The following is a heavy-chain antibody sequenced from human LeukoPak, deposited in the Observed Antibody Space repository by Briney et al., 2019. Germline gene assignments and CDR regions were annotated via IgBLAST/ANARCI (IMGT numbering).Heavy chain of an antibody. CDR3: ARGPPWWFDP. CDR1: GGSISSYY. J-gene: IGHJ5*02. V-gene: IGHV4-59*01. Sequence: SETLSLTCTVSGGSISSYYWSWIRQPPGKGLEWIGYIYYSGSTNYNPSLKSRVTISVDTSKNQFSLKLSSVTAADTAVYYCARGPPWWFDPWGQGTLVTVSS. CDR2: IYYSGST.